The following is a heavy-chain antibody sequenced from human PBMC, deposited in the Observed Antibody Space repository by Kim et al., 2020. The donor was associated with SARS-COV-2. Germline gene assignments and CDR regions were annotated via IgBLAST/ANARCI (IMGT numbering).Heavy chain of an antibody. Sequence: TTNYADSVRGRFSISRDNAKDTLYLQMNSLRAEDTAVYYCVRNRGWNFYDYWGQGTLVTVSS. CDR2: TT. J-gene: IGHJ4*02. D-gene: IGHD1-1*01. V-gene: IGHV3-74*01. CDR3: VRNRGWNFYDY.